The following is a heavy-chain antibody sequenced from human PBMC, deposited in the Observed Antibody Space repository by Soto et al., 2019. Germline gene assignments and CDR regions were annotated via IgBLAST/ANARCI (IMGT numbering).Heavy chain of an antibody. D-gene: IGHD2-2*02. V-gene: IGHV3-49*03. J-gene: IGHJ3*02. Sequence: GGSLRLSCTASGFTFGDYAMSWFRQAPGKGLEWVGFIRSKAYGGTTEYAASVKGRFTISRDDSKSIAYLQMNSLKTEDTAVYYCTRDLLDIVVVPAAIGAFDIWGQGTMVTVSS. CDR1: GFTFGDYA. CDR3: TRDLLDIVVVPAAIGAFDI. CDR2: IRSKAYGGTT.